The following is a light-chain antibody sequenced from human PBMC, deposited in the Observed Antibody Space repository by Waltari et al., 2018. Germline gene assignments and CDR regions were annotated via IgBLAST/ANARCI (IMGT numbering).Light chain of an antibody. V-gene: IGKV2-28*01. CDR1: QSLLHSSGYTF. Sequence: DIVMTQSPLSLPVSPGEPASISCRSSQSLLHSSGYTFLDWYLQQPGQSPQLLIYLVSNRASGVPDRFSGSGSGTDFTLKISRVEAEDVGVYYCMQARQTPWTFGQGTKVEIK. J-gene: IGKJ1*01. CDR3: MQARQTPWT. CDR2: LVS.